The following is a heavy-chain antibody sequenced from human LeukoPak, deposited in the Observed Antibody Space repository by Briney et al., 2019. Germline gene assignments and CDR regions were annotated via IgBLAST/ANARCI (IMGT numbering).Heavy chain of an antibody. CDR1: GFTFSSYG. CDR2: ISSSSSTI. Sequence: GGSLRLSCAASGFTFSSYGMNWVRQAPGKGLEWLSYISSSSSTIYYADSVKGRFTISRDNAKNSLYLQMNSLGAGDTAMYYCARGSEYSSGWYDYWGQGTLVTVSS. V-gene: IGHV3-48*01. D-gene: IGHD6-19*01. CDR3: ARGSEYSSGWYDY. J-gene: IGHJ4*02.